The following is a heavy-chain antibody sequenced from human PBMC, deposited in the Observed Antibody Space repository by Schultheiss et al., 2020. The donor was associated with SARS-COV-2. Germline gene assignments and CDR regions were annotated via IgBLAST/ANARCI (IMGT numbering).Heavy chain of an antibody. D-gene: IGHD3-16*02. CDR3: AKDYDYVWGSYPKNGYYFDY. CDR2: ISGSGGST. J-gene: IGHJ4*02. CDR1: GFTFGDYA. Sequence: GGSLRLSCAASGFTFGDYAMSWVRQAPGKGLEWVSAISGSGGSTYYADSVKGRFTISRDNSKNTLYLQMNSLRAEDTAVYYCAKDYDYVWGSYPKNGYYFDYWGQGTLVTVSS. V-gene: IGHV3-23*01.